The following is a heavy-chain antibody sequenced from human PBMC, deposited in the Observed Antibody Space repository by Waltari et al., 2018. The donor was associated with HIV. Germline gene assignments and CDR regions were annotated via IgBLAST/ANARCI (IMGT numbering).Heavy chain of an antibody. CDR2: STPDGVNK. D-gene: IGHD3-10*01. Sequence: QEALVESGGDVIQPGTSLRLSCAASGSTFYTSAMHWVRQAAGMGLEWVSVSTPDGVNKFYGDSVRGGFTISRDNCKNKKSLQMNKLRIEDSAVYYGATGFGEFSHVLRYWGQGTQVTVSS. CDR1: GSTFYTSA. CDR3: ATGFGEFSHVLRY. V-gene: IGHV3-30*03. J-gene: IGHJ4*02.